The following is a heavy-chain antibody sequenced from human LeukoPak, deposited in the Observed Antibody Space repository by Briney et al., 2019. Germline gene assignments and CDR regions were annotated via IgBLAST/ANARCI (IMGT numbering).Heavy chain of an antibody. D-gene: IGHD2-21*01. CDR1: GGSISSSSYY. J-gene: IGHJ4*02. CDR2: IYYSGST. Sequence: PSETLSLTCTVSGGSISSSSYYWGWIRQPPGKGLEWIGSIYYSGSTYYNPSLKSRVTISVDTSKNQFSLKLSSVTAADTAMYYCARGGGDWGFHQSDYWGQGTLVTVSS. V-gene: IGHV4-39*01. CDR3: ARGGGDWGFHQSDY.